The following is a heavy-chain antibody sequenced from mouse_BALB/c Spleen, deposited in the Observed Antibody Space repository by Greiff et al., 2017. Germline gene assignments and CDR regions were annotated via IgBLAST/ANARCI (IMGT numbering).Heavy chain of an antibody. V-gene: IGHV2-2*02. CDR2: IWSGGST. J-gene: IGHJ4*01. CDR3: ARPPYYGKRYAMDY. CDR1: GFSLTSYG. D-gene: IGHD2-10*01. Sequence: VQLQVSGPGLVQPSQSLSITCTVSGFSLTSYGVHWVRQSPGKGLEWLGVIWSGGSTDYNAAFISRLSISKDNSKSQVFFKMNSLQANDTAIYYCARPPYYGKRYAMDYWGQGTSVTVSS.